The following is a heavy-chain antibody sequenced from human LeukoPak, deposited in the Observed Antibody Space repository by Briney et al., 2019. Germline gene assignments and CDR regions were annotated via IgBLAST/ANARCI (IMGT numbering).Heavy chain of an antibody. CDR3: ARDTGSGFDY. CDR1: GGSISSGSYY. J-gene: IGHJ4*02. D-gene: IGHD3-10*01. Sequence: PSQTLSLTCTVSGGSISSGSYYWSWIRQPAGKGLEWIGRIYTSGSTNYNPSLKSRVTISVDTSKNQFSLKLSSVTAADTAVYYCARDTGSGFDYWGQGTLVTVSS. V-gene: IGHV4-61*02. CDR2: IYTSGST.